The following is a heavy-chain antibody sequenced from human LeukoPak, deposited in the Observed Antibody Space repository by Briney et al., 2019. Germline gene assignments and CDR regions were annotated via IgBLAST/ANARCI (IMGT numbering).Heavy chain of an antibody. V-gene: IGHV3-74*01. CDR2: INTDGTVT. CDR3: ATKQWLAPPPDS. D-gene: IGHD6-19*01. Sequence: GSLRLSFAASGITFSKYWKPWVRQAPGKGLESVSRINTDGTVTTYADSVKGRFTVSRDNADNTMFLQMNSVRDEDTAVYYCATKQWLAPPPDSWGQGTPVTVSS. CDR1: GITFSKYW. J-gene: IGHJ4*02.